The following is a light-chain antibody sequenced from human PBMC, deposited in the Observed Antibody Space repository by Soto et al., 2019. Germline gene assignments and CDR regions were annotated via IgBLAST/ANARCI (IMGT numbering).Light chain of an antibody. CDR3: QSYDISLSAYV. CDR1: SSNFGAGYY. CDR2: GNN. Sequence: QSVLARPPSVSGAPGQKVTISCTGSSSNFGAGYYLQWYQQLPGTAPKYLINGNNNRPSGVPDRFSASRSGTSASLAITGLQGEDEAEYYCQSYDISLSAYVFGTGTKVTVL. J-gene: IGLJ1*01. V-gene: IGLV1-40*01.